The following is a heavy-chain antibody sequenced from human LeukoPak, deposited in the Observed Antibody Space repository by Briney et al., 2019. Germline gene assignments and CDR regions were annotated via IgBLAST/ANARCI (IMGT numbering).Heavy chain of an antibody. V-gene: IGHV4-61*02. D-gene: IGHD3-10*01. CDR2: VHSSGST. Sequence: SQTLSLTCTVSGGPISSGNYYWNWIRQPAGKGLERIGRVHSSGSTNHNPSLKSRVTISRDTSKNQFSVIVSSVSAADTAIYFCARSKGDYGSGSLGYWGQGILVTVSS. CDR1: GGPISSGNYY. CDR3: ARSKGDYGSGSLGY. J-gene: IGHJ4*02.